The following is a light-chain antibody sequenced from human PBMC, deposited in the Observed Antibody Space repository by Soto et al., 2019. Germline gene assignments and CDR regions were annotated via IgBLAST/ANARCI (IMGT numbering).Light chain of an antibody. V-gene: IGLV1-40*01. CDR2: DNT. J-gene: IGLJ1*01. CDR1: SSNIGAGYG. CDR3: NSYVAGSNV. Sequence: QLVLTQPPSVSGAPGQRVTISCTGSSSNIGAGYGVYWYQQLPGTAPKLLIYDNTNRPSGVPDRFSGSKSGSTASLTVSGLQTEDEADYYCNSYVAGSNVFGTGTKLTVL.